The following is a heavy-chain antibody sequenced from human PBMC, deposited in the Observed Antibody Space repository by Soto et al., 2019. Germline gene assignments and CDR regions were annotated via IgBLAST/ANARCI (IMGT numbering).Heavy chain of an antibody. CDR2: TSGSGGST. J-gene: IGHJ5*02. D-gene: IGHD3-3*01. V-gene: IGHV3-23*01. CDR3: AKAGTIFGVVMNNWFDP. Sequence: EAQLLESGGGLVQPGGSLRLSCAASGFTFSNYAMRWVRQAPGKGLEWVSTTSGSGGSTYYADSVKGRFTISRDNSKNTLYLQMNSLRAEDTAVYYCAKAGTIFGVVMNNWFDPWGQGTLVTVYS. CDR1: GFTFSNYA.